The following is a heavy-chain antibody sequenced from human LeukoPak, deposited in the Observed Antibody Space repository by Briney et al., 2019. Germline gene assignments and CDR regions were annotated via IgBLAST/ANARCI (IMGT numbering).Heavy chain of an antibody. CDR2: INAGNGNT. Sequence: ASVKVSCKASGYTFTNYAMHWVRQAPGQRLERMGWINAGNGNTKYSQKFQGRVTITRGTSASTAYMEVSSLRSEDTAVYYCAADGKDTAMAGLDYWGQGTLVTVSS. D-gene: IGHD5-18*01. J-gene: IGHJ4*02. CDR3: AADGKDTAMAGLDY. CDR1: GYTFTNYA. V-gene: IGHV1-3*01.